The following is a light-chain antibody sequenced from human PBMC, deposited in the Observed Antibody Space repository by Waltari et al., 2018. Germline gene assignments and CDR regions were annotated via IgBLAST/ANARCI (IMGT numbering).Light chain of an antibody. V-gene: IGKV4-1*01. CDR1: QSILNSSNNKNY. Sequence: DIVLTQSPDSLAVSLGERATISSKSSQSILNSSNNKNYLAWYQLKPGQPPRLLIHWSSSRHSGVPDRFTGSGSGTDFSLTINTLQPEDVAVYSCQQYFESPLTFGGGTRVEI. J-gene: IGKJ4*01. CDR2: WSS. CDR3: QQYFESPLT.